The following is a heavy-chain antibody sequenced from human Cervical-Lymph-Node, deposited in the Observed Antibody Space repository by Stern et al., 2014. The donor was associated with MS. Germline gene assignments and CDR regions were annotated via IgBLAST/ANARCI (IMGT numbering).Heavy chain of an antibody. J-gene: IGHJ6*02. D-gene: IGHD3-3*01. CDR1: GFTFSNYY. CDR3: AREWSYYGVDV. Sequence: VHLVESGGGLVKPGGSLRLSCVASGFTFSNYYMTWIRQAPGKGLEWVSYISSTGSTIHYADSVKGRFTISRDKAKNSLFLQMNNLRAEDTAVYYCAREWSYYGVDVWGQGTTVTVSS. V-gene: IGHV3-11*01. CDR2: ISSTGSTI.